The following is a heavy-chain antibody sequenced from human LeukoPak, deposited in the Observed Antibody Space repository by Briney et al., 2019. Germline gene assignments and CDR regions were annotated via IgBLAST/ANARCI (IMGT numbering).Heavy chain of an antibody. J-gene: IGHJ4*02. CDR3: ARRDLTIVTTRGFVY. D-gene: IGHD4-11*01. V-gene: IGHV1-46*01. CDR2: IHPGVGSS. Sequence: ASVNVSCKASGYMFTSYNMHWVRQAPGQGLEWMGIIHPGVGSSSYARQFQGRLTMTRDTSTSTVYMELSSLRSEDTAVYYCARRDLTIVTTRGFVYWGQGTLVTVSS. CDR1: GYMFTSYN.